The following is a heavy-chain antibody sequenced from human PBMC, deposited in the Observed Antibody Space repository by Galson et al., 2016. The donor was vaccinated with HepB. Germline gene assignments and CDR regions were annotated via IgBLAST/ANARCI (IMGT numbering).Heavy chain of an antibody. CDR1: GDSVSSNSAA. V-gene: IGHV6-1*01. Sequence: SCAISGDSVSSNSAAWNWIRQSPSRGLEWLGRTYYRSKWYNEYAVSVKSRITINPDTSKNQFSLQLNSVTPEDTAVYYCARDLREALAGTGYYYYGLDVWGQGTTVTVSS. J-gene: IGHJ6*02. CDR3: ARDLREALAGTGYYYYGLDV. D-gene: IGHD6-19*01. CDR2: TYYRSKWYN.